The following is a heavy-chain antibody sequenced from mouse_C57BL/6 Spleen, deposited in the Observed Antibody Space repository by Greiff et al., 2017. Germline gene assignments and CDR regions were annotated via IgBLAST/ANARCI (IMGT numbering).Heavy chain of an antibody. V-gene: IGHV1-80*01. J-gene: IGHJ2*01. D-gene: IGHD2-4*01. Sequence: QVQLQQSGAELVKPGASVKISCKASGYAFSSYWMNWVKQRPGKGLEWIGQIYPGDGDTNYNGKFKGKATLTADKSSSTAYMQLSSLTSEDSAVYSCARRYDYDGDYFDYWGQGTTLTVSS. CDR1: GYAFSSYW. CDR3: ARRYDYDGDYFDY. CDR2: IYPGDGDT.